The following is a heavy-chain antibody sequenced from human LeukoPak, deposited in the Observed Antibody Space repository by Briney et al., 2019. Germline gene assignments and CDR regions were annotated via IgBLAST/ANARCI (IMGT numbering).Heavy chain of an antibody. V-gene: IGHV4-4*07. CDR3: ARDVYCSSTSCYYDAYYYYYYMDV. CDR2: IYTSGST. CDR1: GGSISSYY. Sequence: KPSETLSLTCTVSGGSISSYYWSWIRQPAGKGLEWIGRIYTSGSTNYNPSLKSRVTMSVDTSTNQFSLKLSSVTAADTAVYYCARDVYCSSTSCYYDAYYYYYYMDVWGKGTTVTVSS. D-gene: IGHD2-2*01. J-gene: IGHJ6*03.